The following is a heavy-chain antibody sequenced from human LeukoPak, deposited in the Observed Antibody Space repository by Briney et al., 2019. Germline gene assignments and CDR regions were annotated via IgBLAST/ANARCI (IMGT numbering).Heavy chain of an antibody. J-gene: IGHJ6*03. CDR3: ATRYYYYYMDV. V-gene: IGHV4-34*01. CDR2: MSPSGSS. Sequence: SETLSLTCAVYGGSFSDYYWTWIRQTPGKGLEWIGEMSPSGSSNYNLSLKSRVTISVDTSKNQFSLKLSSVTAADTAVYYCATRYYYYYMDVWGKGTTVTASS. CDR1: GGSFSDYY.